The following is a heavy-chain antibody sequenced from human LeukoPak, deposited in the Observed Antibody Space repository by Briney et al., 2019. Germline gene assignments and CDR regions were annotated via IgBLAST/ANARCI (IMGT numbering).Heavy chain of an antibody. V-gene: IGHV4-39*07. D-gene: IGHD1-26*01. CDR3: ARDNRRYSGSPGYAFDI. CDR2: IYHSGST. CDR1: GGSINSNNCY. J-gene: IGHJ3*02. Sequence: SETLSLTCTVSGGSINSNNCYWGWIRQPPGKGQEWIGSIYHSGSTYYNPSLKSRVTISVDTSKNQFSLKLSSVTAADTAVYYCARDNRRYSGSPGYAFDIWGQGTMVTVSS.